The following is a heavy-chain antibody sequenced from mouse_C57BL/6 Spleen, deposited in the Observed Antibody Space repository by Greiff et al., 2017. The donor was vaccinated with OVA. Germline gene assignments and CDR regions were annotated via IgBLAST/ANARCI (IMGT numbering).Heavy chain of an antibody. CDR3: ARRGVVATNWYFDV. J-gene: IGHJ1*03. Sequence: QVQLQQPGAELVRPGSSVKLSCKASGYTFTSYWMAWVKQRPGQGLEWIGNIYPSDSDTHYNQKFKDKATLTVDKSSSTAYMQLSRLTSEDSAVYDCARRGVVATNWYFDVWGTGTTVTVSS. CDR1: GYTFTSYW. V-gene: IGHV1-61*01. CDR2: IYPSDSDT. D-gene: IGHD1-1*01.